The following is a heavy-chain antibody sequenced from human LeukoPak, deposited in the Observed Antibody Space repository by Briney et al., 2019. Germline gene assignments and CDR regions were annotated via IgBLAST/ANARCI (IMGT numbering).Heavy chain of an antibody. CDR2: ISYDGSNK. D-gene: IGHD6-19*01. V-gene: IGHV3-30-3*01. CDR1: GFTFSSYA. CDR3: AKDAQDSSGWS. J-gene: IGHJ4*02. Sequence: GGSLRLSCAASGFTFSSYAMHWVRQAPGKGLEWVAVISYDGSNKYYADSVKGRFTISRDNSKNTLYLQMNSLRAEDTAVYYCAKDAQDSSGWSWGQGTLVTVSS.